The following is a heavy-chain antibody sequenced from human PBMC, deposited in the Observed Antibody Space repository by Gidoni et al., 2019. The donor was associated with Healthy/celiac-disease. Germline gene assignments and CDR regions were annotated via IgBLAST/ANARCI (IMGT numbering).Heavy chain of an antibody. CDR1: GYTFTGYY. D-gene: IGHD2-15*01. J-gene: IGHJ5*02. V-gene: IGHV1-2*04. Sequence: QVQLVQSGAEVTKPGASVKVSCKASGYTFTGYYLHWVRQAPRQGLEWMGWINPNGGGTNYAQKFQGWVTMTRDTSISTAYMELSRLRSDDTAVYYCARQEYCSGGSCYRFDPWGQGTLVTVSS. CDR3: ARQEYCSGGSCYRFDP. CDR2: INPNGGGT.